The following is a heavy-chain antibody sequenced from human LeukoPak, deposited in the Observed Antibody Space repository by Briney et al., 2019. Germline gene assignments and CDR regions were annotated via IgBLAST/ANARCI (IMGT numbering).Heavy chain of an antibody. CDR1: GYTFSAYD. V-gene: IGHV7-4-1*01. CDR3: ARDLAVPGTARGY. Sequence: ASVKVSRKASGYTFSAYDISWMRQAPGQGLEWMGGINTNTGNPTYAQDFTGRFVFSLDSSVTTAYLQIDSVQADDTAVYFCARDLAVPGTARGYWGQGTLVTVSS. D-gene: IGHD6-19*01. CDR2: INTNTGNP. J-gene: IGHJ4*02.